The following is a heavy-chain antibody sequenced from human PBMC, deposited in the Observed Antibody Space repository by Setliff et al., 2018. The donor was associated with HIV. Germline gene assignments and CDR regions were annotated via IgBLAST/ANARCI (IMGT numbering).Heavy chain of an antibody. CDR2: IIPISGTV. V-gene: IGHV1-69*05. J-gene: IGHJ5*02. CDR1: GGTFSSYA. Sequence: SVKVSCKASGGTFSSYAISWVRQAPGQGLEWMGGIIPISGTVNYAQKFWGRVTITTHESTSTAYMELSSLRSEDTAVYYCARDFGGYCSSMSCPGLFDPWGQGTRVTVSS. D-gene: IGHD2-2*01. CDR3: ARDFGGYCSSMSCPGLFDP.